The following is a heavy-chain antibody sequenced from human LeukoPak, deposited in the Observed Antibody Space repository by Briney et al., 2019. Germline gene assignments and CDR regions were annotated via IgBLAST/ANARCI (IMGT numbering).Heavy chain of an antibody. D-gene: IGHD4-23*01. CDR3: ARVSGGSYDY. CDR2: IYYSGST. J-gene: IGHJ4*02. CDR1: GGSISSYY. Sequence: SEALSLTCTVSGGSISSYYWSWIRQPPGKGLEWIGYIYYSGSTYYNPSLKSRVTISVDTSKNQFSLKLSSVTAADTAVYYCARVSGGSYDYWGQGTLVTVSS. V-gene: IGHV4-59*06.